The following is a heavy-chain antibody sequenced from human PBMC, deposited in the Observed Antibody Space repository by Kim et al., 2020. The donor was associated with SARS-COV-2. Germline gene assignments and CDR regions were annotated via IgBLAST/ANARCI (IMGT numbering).Heavy chain of an antibody. CDR3: ANEAAAGSGADY. Sequence: GGSLRLSCAASGFTFSSYGMHWVRQAPGKGLEWVAVISYDGSNKYYADSVKGRFTISRDNSKNTLYLQMNSLRAEDTAVYYCANEAAAGSGADYWGQGTLVTVSS. V-gene: IGHV3-30*18. J-gene: IGHJ4*02. CDR2: ISYDGSNK. CDR1: GFTFSSYG. D-gene: IGHD6-13*01.